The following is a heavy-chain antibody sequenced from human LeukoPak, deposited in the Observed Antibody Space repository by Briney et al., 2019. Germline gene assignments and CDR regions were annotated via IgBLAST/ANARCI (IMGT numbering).Heavy chain of an antibody. J-gene: IGHJ4*02. V-gene: IGHV3-30*02. Sequence: QTGGSLRLSCAASGFTFSSYGMHWVRQAPGKGLEWVAFIRYDGSNKYYADSVKGRFTISRDNSKNTLYLQMNSLRAEDTAVYYCANLRSIAASQGGLDYWGQGTLVTVPS. D-gene: IGHD6-6*01. CDR2: IRYDGSNK. CDR1: GFTFSSYG. CDR3: ANLRSIAASQGGLDY.